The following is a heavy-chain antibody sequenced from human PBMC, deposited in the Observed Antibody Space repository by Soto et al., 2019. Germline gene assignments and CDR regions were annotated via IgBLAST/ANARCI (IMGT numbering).Heavy chain of an antibody. Sequence: ASVNVSCKSSGYTFTSYCISWVRQAPGQGLEWMGWISAYNGNTNYAQKLQGRVTMTTDTSTSTAYMELRSLRSDDTAVYYCAREVPYSSSWYSQYYGMDVWGQGTTVTVSS. CDR3: AREVPYSSSWYSQYYGMDV. V-gene: IGHV1-18*01. J-gene: IGHJ6*02. CDR1: GYTFTSYC. CDR2: ISAYNGNT. D-gene: IGHD6-13*01.